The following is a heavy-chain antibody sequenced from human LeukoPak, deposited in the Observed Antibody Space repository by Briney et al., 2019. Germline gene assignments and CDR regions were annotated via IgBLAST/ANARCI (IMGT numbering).Heavy chain of an antibody. J-gene: IGHJ5*02. Sequence: GGSLRLSCAASGFTFSSYGMNGVRQAPGKGLEWVSSISSSGSTIYYADSVKGRFTISRDNAKNSLYLQVNSLRAEDTAIYYCASSYCSGGSCYSWWFDPWGQGTLVTVSS. CDR2: ISSSGSTI. D-gene: IGHD2-15*01. CDR1: GFTFSSYG. V-gene: IGHV3-48*03. CDR3: ASSYCSGGSCYSWWFDP.